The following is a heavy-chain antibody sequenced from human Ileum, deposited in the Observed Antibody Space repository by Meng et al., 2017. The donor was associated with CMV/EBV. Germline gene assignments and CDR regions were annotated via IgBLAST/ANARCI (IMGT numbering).Heavy chain of an antibody. CDR3: ARDRQLFV. J-gene: IGHJ6*02. Sequence: GESLKISCAASGFTFSSYEMSWVRQAPGKGLEWVANIKQDGSEKYYVDSVKGRFTISRDNAKNSLYLQMNSLRAEDTAVYYCARDRQLFVWGQGTTVTVS. D-gene: IGHD6-13*01. CDR2: IKQDGSEK. CDR1: GFTFSSYE. V-gene: IGHV3-7*01.